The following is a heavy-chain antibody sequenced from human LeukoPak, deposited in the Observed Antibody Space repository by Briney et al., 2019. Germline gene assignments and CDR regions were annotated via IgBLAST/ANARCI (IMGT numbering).Heavy chain of an antibody. J-gene: IGHJ3*02. Sequence: ASVEVSCKASGYTFTSYAMNWVRQAPGQGLEWMGWINTNTGNPTYAQGFTGRFVFSLDTSVSTAYLQISSLKAEDTAVYYCARDWPPYYDILTGTDAFDIWGQGTMVTVSS. V-gene: IGHV7-4-1*02. CDR1: GYTFTSYA. CDR2: INTNTGNP. CDR3: ARDWPPYYDILTGTDAFDI. D-gene: IGHD3-9*01.